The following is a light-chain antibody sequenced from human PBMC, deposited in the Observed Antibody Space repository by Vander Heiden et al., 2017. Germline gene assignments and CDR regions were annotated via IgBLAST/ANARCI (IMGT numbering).Light chain of an antibody. J-gene: IGKJ2*01. CDR2: AAS. CDR1: QSISSY. V-gene: IGKV1-39*01. CDR3: QQSYSTPYT. Sequence: GDRVTITCRASQSISSYLNWYQQKPGKAPKLLIYAASSLQSGVPSRFSGSGSGTDFTLTISSLQPEDFATYYCQQSYSTPYTFGQGTKLEIK.